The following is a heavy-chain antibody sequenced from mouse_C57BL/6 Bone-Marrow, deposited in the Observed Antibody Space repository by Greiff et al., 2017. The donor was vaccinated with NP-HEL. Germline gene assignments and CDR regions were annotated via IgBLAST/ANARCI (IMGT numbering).Heavy chain of an antibody. Sequence: QVQLQQPGAELVRPGSSVKLSCKASGYTFTSYWMDWVKQRPGQGLEWIGNIYPSDSETHYNQQFKDKATLTVDKSSSTAYMQLSSLTSEDSAVYYCARRYGFNWYFDVWGTGTTVTVSS. V-gene: IGHV1-61*01. J-gene: IGHJ1*03. CDR3: ARRYGFNWYFDV. D-gene: IGHD2-10*02. CDR2: IYPSDSET. CDR1: GYTFTSYW.